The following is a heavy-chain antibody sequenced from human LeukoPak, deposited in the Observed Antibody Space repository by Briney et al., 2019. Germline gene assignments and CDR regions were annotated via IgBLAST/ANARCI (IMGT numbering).Heavy chain of an antibody. CDR2: IVVGSGNT. Sequence: SVKVSFKASGFTFTISAVQWVRQARGQRLGWIGWIVVGSGNTNYAQKFQERVTITRDMSTSTVYMELSSLRSEDTAVYYCAAEGRPTVVTFRKGAVDLWGEGTMVTVSS. CDR1: GFTFTISA. D-gene: IGHD4-23*01. V-gene: IGHV1-58*01. CDR3: AAEGRPTVVTFRKGAVDL. J-gene: IGHJ3*01.